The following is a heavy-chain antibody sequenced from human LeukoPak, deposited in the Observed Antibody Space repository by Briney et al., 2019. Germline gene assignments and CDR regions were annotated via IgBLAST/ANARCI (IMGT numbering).Heavy chain of an antibody. CDR2: INHSGST. CDR1: GGSFSGYY. Sequence: SETLSLTCAVYGGSFSGYYWSWIRQPPGKGLEWIGEINHSGSTNYNPSLKSRVTISVDTSKNQFSLKLSSVTAADTAVYYCASLRRWPRTPFDYWGQGTLVTGSS. D-gene: IGHD5-24*01. CDR3: ASLRRWPRTPFDY. V-gene: IGHV4-34*01. J-gene: IGHJ4*02.